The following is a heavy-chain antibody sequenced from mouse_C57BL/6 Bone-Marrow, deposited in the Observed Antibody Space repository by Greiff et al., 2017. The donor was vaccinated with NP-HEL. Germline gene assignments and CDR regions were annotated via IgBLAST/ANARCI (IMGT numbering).Heavy chain of an antibody. CDR2: IDPENGAT. V-gene: IGHV14-4*01. D-gene: IGHD1-1*01. Sequence: EVQLKESGAELVRPGASVKLSCTASGFNIKDDYMHWVKQRPEQGLEWIGWIDPENGATEYASKFQGKATITADTYSNAAYRQLSILTSEDTAVYYCTTDYSGSSYYWGQGTTLTVSS. CDR1: GFNIKDDY. CDR3: TTDYSGSSYY. J-gene: IGHJ2*01.